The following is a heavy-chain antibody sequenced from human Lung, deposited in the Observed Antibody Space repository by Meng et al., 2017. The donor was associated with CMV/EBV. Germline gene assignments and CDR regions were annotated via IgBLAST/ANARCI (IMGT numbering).Heavy chain of an antibody. CDR3: ARHGGSTIYYYYGMEV. D-gene: IGHD2-15*01. V-gene: IGHV5-51*01. CDR2: IYPGDSDT. Sequence: GEXXKISCKGSGYSFTSYWIGWVRQMPGKGLEWMGIIYPGDSDTRYSPSFQGQVTISADKSISTAYLQWSSLKASDTAMYYCARHGGSTIYYYYGMEVWGQGTXVTVSS. CDR1: GYSFTSYW. J-gene: IGHJ6*02.